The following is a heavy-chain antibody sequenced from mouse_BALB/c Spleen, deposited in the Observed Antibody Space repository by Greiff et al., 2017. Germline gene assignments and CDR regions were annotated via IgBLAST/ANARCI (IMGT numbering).Heavy chain of an antibody. V-gene: IGHV5-9-4*01. Sequence: EVHLVESGGGLVKPGGSLKLSFAASGFTFSSYAMSWVRQSPEKRLEWVAEISSGGSYTYYPDTVTGRFTISRDNAKNTLYLEMSSLRSEDTAMYYCAREGPIYYDYDWFAYWGQGTLVTVSA. CDR1: GFTFSSYA. D-gene: IGHD2-4*01. J-gene: IGHJ3*01. CDR3: AREGPIYYDYDWFAY. CDR2: ISSGGSYT.